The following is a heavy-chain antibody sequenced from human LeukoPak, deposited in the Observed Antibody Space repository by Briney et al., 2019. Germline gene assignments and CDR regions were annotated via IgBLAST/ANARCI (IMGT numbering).Heavy chain of an antibody. J-gene: IGHJ4*02. V-gene: IGHV2-70*01. CDR3: ARMPVLRYFDWLLDY. Sequence: SGPTLVNPTQTLTLTCTFSGFSLRTSGMCVSWIRQPPGKALEWLALIDWDDDKYYSTSLKTRLTISKDTSKNQVVLTMTNMDPVDTATYYCARMPVLRYFDWLLDYWGQGTLVTVSS. D-gene: IGHD3-9*01. CDR2: IDWDDDK. CDR1: GFSLRTSGMC.